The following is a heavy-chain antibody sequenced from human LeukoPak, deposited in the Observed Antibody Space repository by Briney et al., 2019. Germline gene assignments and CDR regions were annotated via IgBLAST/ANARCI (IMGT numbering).Heavy chain of an antibody. CDR1: GGSISNYY. D-gene: IGHD1-26*01. Sequence: SETLSLTCTVSGGSISNYYYTWIRQPAGKGLEWIGRIHTGGSTNQNPSLKSRVTMPLDTSKNQFSLNMTSVTAADTAVYYCARDVAVGATSWFDPWGHGSLVTVSS. CDR2: IHTGGST. V-gene: IGHV4-4*07. CDR3: ARDVAVGATSWFDP. J-gene: IGHJ5*02.